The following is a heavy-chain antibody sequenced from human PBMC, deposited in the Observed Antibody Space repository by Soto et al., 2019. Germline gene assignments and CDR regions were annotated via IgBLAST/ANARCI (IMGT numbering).Heavy chain of an antibody. CDR3: AKAARTTTLYNFDF. D-gene: IGHD1-1*01. CDR1: GFTCSSFG. CDR2: ISDSGDTT. V-gene: IGHV3-23*01. J-gene: IGHJ4*02. Sequence: GGALRVSCADSGFTCSSFGINWVRQAPGKGLEWVSVISDSGDTTFHADSVKGRFTISRDNSKNILYLQMDSLRAEDTAVYYCAKAARTTTLYNFDFWGQGTPVTVSP.